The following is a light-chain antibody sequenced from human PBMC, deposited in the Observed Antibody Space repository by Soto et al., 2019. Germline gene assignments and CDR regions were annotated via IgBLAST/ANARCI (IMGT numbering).Light chain of an antibody. CDR1: QDVSSN. CDR3: QQYDNWPPLT. CDR2: GAS. J-gene: IGKJ4*01. V-gene: IGKV3-15*01. Sequence: EMVVTQSPATLSVSPGERATLSCRASQDVSSNLAWYQQKPGQAPSLLIYGASTRATGTPARFSGSGFGTEFTLTISILQSEDFALYYCQQYDNWPPLTFGGGTKVDIK.